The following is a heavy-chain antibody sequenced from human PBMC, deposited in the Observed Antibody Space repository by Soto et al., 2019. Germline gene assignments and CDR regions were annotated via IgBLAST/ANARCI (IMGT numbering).Heavy chain of an antibody. D-gene: IGHD2-2*02. Sequence: EVQLVESGGGLVKPGGSLRLSCVDSGFTFSSYSMNWVRQAPGKGLEWVSSISSDSTIIFYGDSLKGRFTISRDNAKNSLYLQMNSLRAEDTAVYYCVRGGRGYTRDDVFEFWGQGTMVTVSS. J-gene: IGHJ3*01. CDR3: VRGGRGYTRDDVFEF. CDR2: ISSDSTII. CDR1: GFTFSSYS. V-gene: IGHV3-21*06.